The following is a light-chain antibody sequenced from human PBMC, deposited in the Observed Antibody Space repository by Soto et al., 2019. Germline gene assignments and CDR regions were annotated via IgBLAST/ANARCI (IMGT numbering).Light chain of an antibody. Sequence: QSALTQPASVSGSPGQSITISCTGTSSDVGGYNYVSWYQQHPGKAPKLMIYDVSNRPSGVSNRFSGSRSGNTASLTISGLQAEDEAHYYFSSYTGSTTLVIFGGGTKRTVL. J-gene: IGLJ2*01. CDR3: SSYTGSTTLVI. CDR1: SSDVGGYNY. CDR2: DVS. V-gene: IGLV2-14*03.